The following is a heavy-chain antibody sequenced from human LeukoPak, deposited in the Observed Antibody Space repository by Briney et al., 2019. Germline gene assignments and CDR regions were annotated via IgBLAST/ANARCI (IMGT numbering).Heavy chain of an antibody. D-gene: IGHD2-2*01. CDR2: INSDGSAT. J-gene: IGHJ4*02. CDR1: GFTFGSPW. Sequence: GGSLRLSCAASGFTFGSPWMHWVRQAPGKGLVWVSRINSDGSATAYADSVKGRFTISRDNTKNTLYLQMNSLRAEDTAVYYCARDKGSAAIDYWGQGTLVTVSS. CDR3: ARDKGSAAIDY. V-gene: IGHV3-74*01.